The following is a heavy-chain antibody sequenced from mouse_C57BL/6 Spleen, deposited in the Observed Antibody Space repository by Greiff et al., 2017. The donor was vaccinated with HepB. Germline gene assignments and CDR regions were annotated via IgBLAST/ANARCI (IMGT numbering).Heavy chain of an antibody. CDR3: ARGTRRGYFDV. D-gene: IGHD3-3*01. Sequence: EVQLVESGPGLVKPSQSLSLTCSVTGYSITSGYYWNWIRQFPGNKLEWMGYISYDGSNNYNPSLKNRISITRDTSKNQFFLKLNSVTTEDTATYYCARGTRRGYFDVWGTGTTVTVSS. CDR2: ISYDGSN. CDR1: GYSITSGYY. V-gene: IGHV3-6*01. J-gene: IGHJ1*03.